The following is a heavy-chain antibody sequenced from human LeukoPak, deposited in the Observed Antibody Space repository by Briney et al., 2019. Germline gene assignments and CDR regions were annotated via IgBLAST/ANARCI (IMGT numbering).Heavy chain of an antibody. CDR1: GFTFSTKW. D-gene: IGHD6-13*01. J-gene: IGHJ4*02. Sequence: GGSLRLSCAASGFTFSTKWMTWVRQAPGKGLEWVANIKPDGSEKFYVDSVKGRFTISRDNARNSLYLQMNSLRAEDMAVYYCARGGSTSSWFWNDWGQGTLVTVSS. CDR3: ARGGSTSSWFWND. V-gene: IGHV3-7*01. CDR2: IKPDGSEK.